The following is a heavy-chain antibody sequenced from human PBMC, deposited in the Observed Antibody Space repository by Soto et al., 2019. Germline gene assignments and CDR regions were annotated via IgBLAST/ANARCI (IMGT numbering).Heavy chain of an antibody. CDR3: ARVDYDSSGYYYDY. J-gene: IGHJ4*02. D-gene: IGHD3-22*01. Sequence: KTSETLSLTCTVSGGSISSGDYYWSWIRQPPGKGLEWIGYIYYSGSTYYNPSLKSRVTISVDTSKNQFSLKLSSVTAADTAVYYCARVDYDSSGYYYDYWGQGTLVTVSS. V-gene: IGHV4-30-4*01. CDR1: GGSISSGDYY. CDR2: IYYSGST.